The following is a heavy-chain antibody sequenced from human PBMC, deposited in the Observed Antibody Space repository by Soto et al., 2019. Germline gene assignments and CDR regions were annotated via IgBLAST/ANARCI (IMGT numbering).Heavy chain of an antibody. J-gene: IGHJ6*02. CDR2: IIPILGIA. V-gene: IGHV1-69*02. Sequence: ASVKVSCKASGGTFSSYTISWVRQAPGQGLEWMGRIIPILGIANYAQKFQGRVTITADKSTSTAYMELSSPRSEDTAVYYCARALWFGELLTQDGMDVWGQGTTVTVSS. CDR3: ARALWFGELLTQDGMDV. D-gene: IGHD3-10*01. CDR1: GGTFSSYT.